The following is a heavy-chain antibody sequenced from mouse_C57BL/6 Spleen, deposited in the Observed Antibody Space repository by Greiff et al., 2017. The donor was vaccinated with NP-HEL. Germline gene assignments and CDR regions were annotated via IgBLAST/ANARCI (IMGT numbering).Heavy chain of an antibody. V-gene: IGHV1-50*01. CDR2: IDPSDSYT. Sequence: QVQLQQPGAELVKPGASVKLSCKASGYTFTSYWMQWVNQRPGQGLEWIGEIDPSDSYTNYNQKFKGKATLTVDTSSSTAYMQLSSLTSEDSAVYYCARWSYYSNYDYAMDYWGQGTSVTVSS. CDR1: GYTFTSYW. D-gene: IGHD2-5*01. CDR3: ARWSYYSNYDYAMDY. J-gene: IGHJ4*01.